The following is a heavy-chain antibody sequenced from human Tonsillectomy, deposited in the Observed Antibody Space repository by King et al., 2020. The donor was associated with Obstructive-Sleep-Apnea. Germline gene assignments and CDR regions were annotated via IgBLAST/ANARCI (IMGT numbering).Heavy chain of an antibody. V-gene: IGHV1-2*04. J-gene: IGHJ4*02. CDR3: ARGDAFIAAAGACIH. CDR2: INPNSGGT. Sequence: VQLVESGAEVKKPGASVTVSCTASGYTFTGYYMHWVRQAPGQGLEWMGWINPNSGGTNYAQKFQGWVTMTRDTSISTAYMELSRLRSDDTAVYYCARGDAFIAAAGACIHWGQGTLVTVSS. CDR1: GYTFTGYY. D-gene: IGHD6-13*01.